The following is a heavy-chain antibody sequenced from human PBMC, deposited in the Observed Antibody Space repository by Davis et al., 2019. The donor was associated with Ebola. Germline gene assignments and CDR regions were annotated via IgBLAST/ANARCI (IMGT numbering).Heavy chain of an antibody. CDR3: ARGRGHYESSGGGY. CDR1: GLTFSKYA. J-gene: IGHJ4*02. Sequence: GESLKISCAASGLTFSKYAISWVRQGPGKGLEWVSAISGTGGSTYYADSVKGRFTISRDNSKNTLCLQMNSLRVEDTAVYYCARGRGHYESSGGGYWGQGTLVTVSS. V-gene: IGHV3-23*01. CDR2: ISGTGGST. D-gene: IGHD3-22*01.